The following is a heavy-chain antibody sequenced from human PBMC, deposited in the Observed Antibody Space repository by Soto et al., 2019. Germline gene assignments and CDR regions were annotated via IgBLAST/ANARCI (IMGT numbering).Heavy chain of an antibody. D-gene: IGHD3-16*02. V-gene: IGHV4-59*01. J-gene: IGHJ4*02. Sequence: SETLSLTCTVSGGSISSYYWSWIRQPPGKGLEWIGYIYYSGSTNYNPSLKSRVTISVDTSKNQFSLKLSSVTAADTAVYYCARVVDDYVWGSYRPIPHFDYWGQGTLVTVSS. CDR1: GGSISSYY. CDR3: ARVVDDYVWGSYRPIPHFDY. CDR2: IYYSGST.